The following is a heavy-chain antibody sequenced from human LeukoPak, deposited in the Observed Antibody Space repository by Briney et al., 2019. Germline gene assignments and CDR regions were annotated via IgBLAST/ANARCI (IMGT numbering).Heavy chain of an antibody. V-gene: IGHV1-24*01. D-gene: IGHD3-22*01. CDR2: FDPEDGET. Sequence: GASVKVSCKVSGYTLTELSMHWVRQAPGKGLEWMGGFDPEDGETIYAQKFQGRVTMTEDTSTDTAYMELSSLRSEATAVYYCATGYYYDSSGYYYAFDYWGQGTLVTVSS. J-gene: IGHJ4*02. CDR1: GYTLTELS. CDR3: ATGYYYDSSGYYYAFDY.